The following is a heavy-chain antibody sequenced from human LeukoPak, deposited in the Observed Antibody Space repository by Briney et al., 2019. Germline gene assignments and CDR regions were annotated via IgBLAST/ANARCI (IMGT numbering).Heavy chain of an antibody. V-gene: IGHV4-59*08. CDR3: ARVASDITVGATGYYYYYYMDV. D-gene: IGHD1-26*01. CDR2: IYHSGST. J-gene: IGHJ6*03. CDR1: GGSISTYY. Sequence: SETLSLTCTVSGGSISTYYWSWIRQPPGKGMEWIGYIYHSGSTKYNPSLKSRVTISVDTSKNQFSLKLSSVTAADTAVYYCARVASDITVGATGYYYYYYMDVWGKGTTVTISS.